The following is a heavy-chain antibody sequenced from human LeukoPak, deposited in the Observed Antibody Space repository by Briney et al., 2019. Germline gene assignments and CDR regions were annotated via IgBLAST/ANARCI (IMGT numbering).Heavy chain of an antibody. CDR3: VKDSKSSGWYVPPNFDY. V-gene: IGHV3-64D*09. CDR2: VSSNVYST. D-gene: IGHD6-19*01. CDR1: GFTFSTYA. Sequence: GGSLRLSCSASGFTFSTYAMHWVRQAPGKGREYVSSVSSNVYSTHYAYSVKGRFAISRDNSKNTLYLQMSSLRTEDTAVYYCVKDSKSSGWYVPPNFDYWGQGTLVTVSS. J-gene: IGHJ4*02.